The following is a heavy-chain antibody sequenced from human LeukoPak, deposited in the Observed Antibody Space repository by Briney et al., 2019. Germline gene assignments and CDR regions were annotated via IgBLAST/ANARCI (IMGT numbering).Heavy chain of an antibody. CDR1: GGSISSYY. Sequence: SETLSLTCTVSGGSISSYYWSWIRQPPGKGLEWIGEINHSGSTNYNPSLKSRVTISVDTSKNQFSLKLSSVTAADTAVYYCARGPYYDFWSGYFSYWGQGTLVTVSS. D-gene: IGHD3-3*01. J-gene: IGHJ4*02. V-gene: IGHV4-34*01. CDR2: INHSGST. CDR3: ARGPYYDFWSGYFSY.